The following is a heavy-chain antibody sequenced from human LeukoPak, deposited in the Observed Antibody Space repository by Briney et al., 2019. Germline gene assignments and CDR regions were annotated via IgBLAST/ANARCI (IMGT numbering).Heavy chain of an antibody. D-gene: IGHD2-15*01. CDR1: VVSMNGYY. Sequence: SETLSLTCSVSVVSMNGYYWSWLRQSAGNRLEWIGHVDSSGNTNYNPSLKSRVTMSVDTSRNQFSLKLSSVTAADTAVYYCARPNIRYCSGGACSNDGSDYWGQGTLVTVSS. CDR3: ARPNIRYCSGGACSNDGSDY. CDR2: VDSSGNT. V-gene: IGHV4-4*07. J-gene: IGHJ4*02.